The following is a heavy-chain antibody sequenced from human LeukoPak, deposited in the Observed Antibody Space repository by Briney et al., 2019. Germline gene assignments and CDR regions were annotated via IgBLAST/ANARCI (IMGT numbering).Heavy chain of an antibody. CDR1: GFTFSSYA. D-gene: IGHD2-2*02. Sequence: GGSLRLSCAASGFTFSSYAMSWVRQAPGKGLEWVSAISGSGGSTYYADSVKGRFTISRDNSKNTLYLQMNSLRAEDTAVYYCARKHLIVVVPAAIRRGFDYWGQGTPVTVSS. CDR2: ISGSGGST. J-gene: IGHJ4*02. CDR3: ARKHLIVVVPAAIRRGFDY. V-gene: IGHV3-23*01.